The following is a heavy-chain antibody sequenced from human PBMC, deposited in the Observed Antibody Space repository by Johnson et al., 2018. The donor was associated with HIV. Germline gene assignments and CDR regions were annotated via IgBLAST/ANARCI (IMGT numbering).Heavy chain of an antibody. V-gene: IGHV3-7*01. CDR2: IKQDGSNK. J-gene: IGHJ3*02. CDR1: AFTFSSYW. D-gene: IGHD6-6*01. CDR3: AKERQLVRAFDI. Sequence: MQLVASGGGLVQPGGSLRLSCAASAFTFSSYWMSWVRQAPGKGLEWVANIKQDGSNKYYADSVKGRFTTSRDNSKNTLYLQMSSLRTEDTAVYYCAKERQLVRAFDIWGQGTMVTVSS.